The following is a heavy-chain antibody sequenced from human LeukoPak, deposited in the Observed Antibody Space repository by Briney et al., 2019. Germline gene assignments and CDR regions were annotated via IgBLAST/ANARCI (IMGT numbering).Heavy chain of an antibody. D-gene: IGHD1-14*01. CDR2: ISYSGST. J-gene: IGHJ4*02. Sequence: AETLSLTCTVSGGSITSSNYFWGWVRQPPGKGLEWIGSISYSGSTYYNPSLKSRVIIYVDTSKNQFSLRLRSGIAADTAVYYCATQQGGNPAYWGQGTLVTVSS. CDR3: ATQQGGNPAY. CDR1: GGSITSSNYF. V-gene: IGHV4-39*01.